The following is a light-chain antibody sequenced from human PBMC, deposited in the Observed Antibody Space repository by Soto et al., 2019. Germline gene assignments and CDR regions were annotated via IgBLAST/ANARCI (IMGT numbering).Light chain of an antibody. V-gene: IGLV2-14*01. CDR3: SSYASSSSLV. CDR2: EVS. Sequence: QSALTQPASVSGSPGQSITISCTGSSSDVGVYKYVSWYQQHPGKAPILMIYEVSNRPSGVSNRFSGCKSGNTASLTISGLQAADEADYYCSSYASSSSLVFGGGTKLTVL. J-gene: IGLJ3*02. CDR1: SSDVGVYKY.